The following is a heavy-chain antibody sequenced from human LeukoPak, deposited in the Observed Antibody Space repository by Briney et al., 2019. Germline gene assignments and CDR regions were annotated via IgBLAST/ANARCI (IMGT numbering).Heavy chain of an antibody. J-gene: IGHJ4*02. CDR3: ARDDCSTTPCYAY. Sequence: GGSLGLSCTTSGFTFTNYGIKWVRQAPGKGLEWVAAIWYDGSKTSYTDSVKGRFTVSRDISKNTVYLQMNGLKAEDTAVYYCARDDCSTTPCYAYWGQGTLVTVSS. V-gene: IGHV3-33*01. CDR1: GFTFTNYG. CDR2: IWYDGSKT. D-gene: IGHD2-2*01.